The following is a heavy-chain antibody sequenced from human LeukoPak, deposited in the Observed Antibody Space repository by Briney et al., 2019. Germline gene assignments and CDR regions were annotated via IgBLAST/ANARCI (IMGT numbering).Heavy chain of an antibody. CDR2: INPSGGST. CDR1: RYTFTSYY. V-gene: IGHV1-46*01. J-gene: IGHJ6*03. D-gene: IGHD6-13*01. CDR3: AREASIAAAGNRYYYMDV. Sequence: ASVKVSCKASRYTFTSYYMHWVRQAPGQGLEWMGIINPSGGSTSYAQKFQGRVTMTRDTSTSTVYMELSSLRSEDTAVYYCAREASIAAAGNRYYYMDVWGKGTTVTVSS.